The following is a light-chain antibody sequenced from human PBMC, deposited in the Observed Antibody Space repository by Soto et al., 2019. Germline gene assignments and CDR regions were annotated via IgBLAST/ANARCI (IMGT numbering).Light chain of an antibody. J-gene: IGKJ4*01. Sequence: AIRMTQSPSSLSASTGDRVTITCRASQGISSYLAWYQQKPAQAPKLLIYAASTLQSGVPSRFSGSGSGTDFTLTISCLQSEDVATYYCQQYYSYPLTFGGGTKVEIK. CDR2: AAS. CDR1: QGISSY. V-gene: IGKV1-8*01. CDR3: QQYYSYPLT.